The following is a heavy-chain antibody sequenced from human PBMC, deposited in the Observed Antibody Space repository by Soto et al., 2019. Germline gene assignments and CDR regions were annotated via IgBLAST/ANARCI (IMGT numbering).Heavy chain of an antibody. CDR2: ISAYNGNA. V-gene: IGHV1-18*01. CDR3: AKGTRRFGELFDAYDI. J-gene: IGHJ3*02. CDR1: GYTFSNFG. Sequence: QVQLVQSENEVKQPGASVKVSCKASGYTFSNFGITWVRQAPGQGIEWIGWISAYNGNANYAQKFQDRVSLTRDTSTSTAYLALRSLSSDDTAVYYCAKGTRRFGELFDAYDIWGQGTMVPVSS. D-gene: IGHD3-10*01.